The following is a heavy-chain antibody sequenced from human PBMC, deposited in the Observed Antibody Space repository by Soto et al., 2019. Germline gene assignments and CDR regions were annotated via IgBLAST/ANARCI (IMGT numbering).Heavy chain of an antibody. CDR1: GFTFSSYW. Sequence: EVQLVESGGGLVQPGGSPRLSCAASGFTFSSYWMSWVRQAPGKGLEWVANIKQDGSEKYYVDSVKGRFTISRDNAKNSLYLQMNSLRAEDTAVYYCARVKGGHYDFLSGPFYYMDVWGKGTTVTVSS. CDR2: IKQDGSEK. V-gene: IGHV3-7*01. J-gene: IGHJ6*03. D-gene: IGHD3-3*01. CDR3: ARVKGGHYDFLSGPFYYMDV.